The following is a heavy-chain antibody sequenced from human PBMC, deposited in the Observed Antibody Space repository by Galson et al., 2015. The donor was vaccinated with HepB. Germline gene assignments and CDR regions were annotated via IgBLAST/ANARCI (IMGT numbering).Heavy chain of an antibody. J-gene: IGHJ4*02. CDR1: GYTFSTYG. CDR3: ARLKGKWELLPMIFDY. D-gene: IGHD1-26*01. CDR2: ISAYNGNT. V-gene: IGHV1-18*01. Sequence: SVKVSCKASGYTFSTYGISWVRQAPGQGLEWMGWISAYNGNTNYAQNLQDRVTMTTDTSTSTAYMELRSLRSDDTAMYYCARLKGKWELLPMIFDYWGQGTLVTVSS.